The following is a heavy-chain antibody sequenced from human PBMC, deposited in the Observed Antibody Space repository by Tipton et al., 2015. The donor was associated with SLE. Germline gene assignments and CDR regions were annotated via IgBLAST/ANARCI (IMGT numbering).Heavy chain of an antibody. J-gene: IGHJ4*02. V-gene: IGHV4-38-2*02. D-gene: IGHD3-3*01. CDR3: VREHHPRITVFGADC. Sequence: TLSLTCTVSGYSITRGYYWCWIRQPPGKGLEWIGSMSQTGITYHNPTLMSRVTLSGDTSKNQFFLNLDSVTAADTAVYYCVREHHPRITVFGADCWGQGTLVTVPS. CDR2: MSQTGIT. CDR1: GYSITRGYY.